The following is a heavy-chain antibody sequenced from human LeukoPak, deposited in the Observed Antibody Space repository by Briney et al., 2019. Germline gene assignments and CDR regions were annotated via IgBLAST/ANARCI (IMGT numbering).Heavy chain of an antibody. Sequence: GGSLRLSCAASGFTFRKYWMHWVRQAPGKGLEWVAVISYDGSNKYYADSVKGRFTISRDNSKNTLYLQMNSLRAEDTAVYYCAKEAIGYCSGGSCYSLAYWGQGTLVTVSS. CDR3: AKEAIGYCSGGSCYSLAY. V-gene: IGHV3-30*18. D-gene: IGHD2-15*01. CDR2: ISYDGSNK. CDR1: GFTFRKYW. J-gene: IGHJ4*02.